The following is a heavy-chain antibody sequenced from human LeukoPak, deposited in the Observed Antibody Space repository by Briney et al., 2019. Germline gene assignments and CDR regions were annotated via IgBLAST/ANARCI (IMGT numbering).Heavy chain of an antibody. D-gene: IGHD2-15*01. J-gene: IGHJ5*02. CDR3: ARAQRGCSANSCYLDP. CDR2: ILYTGDT. CDR1: GASVSSGNW. Sequence: PSETLSLTCAVSGASVSSGNWWNWARQSPGKGLEWIAEILYTGDTYYNPSLRSRVTLSIDNSNNEASLKLASVTAADSAVYYCARAQRGCSANSCYLDPWGPGILVTVSS. V-gene: IGHV4-4*02.